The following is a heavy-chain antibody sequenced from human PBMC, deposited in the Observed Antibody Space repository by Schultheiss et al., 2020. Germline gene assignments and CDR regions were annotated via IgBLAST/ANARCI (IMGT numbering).Heavy chain of an antibody. D-gene: IGHD3-3*01. Sequence: GGSLRLSCKGSGYSFTSYWISWVRQMPGKGLEWMGIIYPGDSDTRYSPSFQGQVTISADKSISTAYLQWSSLKASDTAMYYCARQVDDFWGGSTMPGWFDPWGQGTLVSVSS. CDR2: IYPGDSDT. V-gene: IGHV5-51*01. J-gene: IGHJ5*02. CDR1: GYSFTSYW. CDR3: ARQVDDFWGGSTMPGWFDP.